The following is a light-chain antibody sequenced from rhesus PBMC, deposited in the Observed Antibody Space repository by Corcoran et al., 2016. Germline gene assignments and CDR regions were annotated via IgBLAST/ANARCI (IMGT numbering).Light chain of an antibody. J-gene: IGKJ4*01. Sequence: DIQMTQSPSSLSASVGDRVTLTCRASQGLGSFLAWSQQKPGKAPKPLIYYSSNLENGVPSRFSGSGSRTEFTLTISSLQPEDFATDFCQQYNSDPLTFGGGTKVEIK. CDR1: QGLGSF. CDR3: QQYNSDPLT. CDR2: YSS. V-gene: IGKV1-37*01.